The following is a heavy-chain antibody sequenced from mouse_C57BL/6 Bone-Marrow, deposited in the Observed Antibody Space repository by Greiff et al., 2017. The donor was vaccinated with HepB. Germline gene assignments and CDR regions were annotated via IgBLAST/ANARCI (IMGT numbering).Heavy chain of an antibody. V-gene: IGHV5-12*01. CDR2: ISNGGGST. CDR1: GFTFSDYY. CDR3: ARRGTVVPDWYFDV. Sequence: EVKLVESGGGLVQPGGSLKLSCAASGFTFSDYYMYWVRQTPEKRLEWVAYISNGGGSTYYPDTVKGRFTISRDNAKNTLYLQMSRLKSEDTAMYYCARRGTVVPDWYFDVWGTGTTVTVSS. D-gene: IGHD1-1*01. J-gene: IGHJ1*03.